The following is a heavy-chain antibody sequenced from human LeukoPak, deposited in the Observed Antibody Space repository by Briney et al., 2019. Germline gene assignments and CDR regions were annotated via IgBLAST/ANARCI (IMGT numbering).Heavy chain of an antibody. V-gene: IGHV1-8*01. Sequence: ASVKVSCKASGYTFTSYDINWVRQATGQGLEWMGWMNPNSGNTGYAQKFQGRVTMTRNTSISTAYMELSSLRSEDTAVYYCARGEMATTCFDYWGQGTLVTVSS. CDR3: ARGEMATTCFDY. CDR1: GYTFTSYD. D-gene: IGHD5-24*01. CDR2: MNPNSGNT. J-gene: IGHJ4*02.